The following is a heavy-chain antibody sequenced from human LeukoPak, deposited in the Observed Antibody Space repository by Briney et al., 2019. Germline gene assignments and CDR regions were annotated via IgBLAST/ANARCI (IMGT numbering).Heavy chain of an antibody. V-gene: IGHV3-11*01. Sequence: GGSLRLSCAASGFTFSDYYMSWIRQAPGRGLEWVSYISSSGSTIYYADSVKGRFTISRDNAKNSLYLQMNSMRAEDTAVYYCARVSRYCSSTSCSPFDYWGQGTLVTVSS. J-gene: IGHJ4*02. D-gene: IGHD2-2*01. CDR2: ISSSGSTI. CDR3: ARVSRYCSSTSCSPFDY. CDR1: GFTFSDYY.